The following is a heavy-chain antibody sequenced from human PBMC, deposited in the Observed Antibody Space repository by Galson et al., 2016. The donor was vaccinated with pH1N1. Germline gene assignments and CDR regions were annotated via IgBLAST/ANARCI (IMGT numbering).Heavy chain of an antibody. Sequence: LRLSCAASGFAFDDFAMHWVRHVPGKGLEWVSGISWNSNSIGYADSVMGRFTISRDSAKKSLFLQMNSLRVEDTALYYCAKGAGRYYFGSGSFNYWGQGTQVTVSS. D-gene: IGHD3-10*01. J-gene: IGHJ4*02. CDR2: ISWNSNSI. CDR1: GFAFDDFA. CDR3: AKGAGRYYFGSGSFNY. V-gene: IGHV3-9*01.